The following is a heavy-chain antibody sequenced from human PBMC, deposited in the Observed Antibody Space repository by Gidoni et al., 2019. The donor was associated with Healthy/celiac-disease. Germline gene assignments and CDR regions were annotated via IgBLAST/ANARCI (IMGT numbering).Heavy chain of an antibody. D-gene: IGHD4-17*01. CDR1: GGSFSGYD. CDR3: AGVPRPAFDLGDYEVYYMDV. CDR2: INHSGST. V-gene: IGHV4-34*01. Sequence: QVQLQQWGAGLLKPSETLSLTCAVYGGSFSGYDWSWIRQPPGKGLEWIGEINHSGSTNYNPSLKSRVTISVDTSKNQFSLKLSSVTAADTAVYYCAGVPRPAFDLGDYEVYYMDVWGKGTTVTVSS. J-gene: IGHJ6*03.